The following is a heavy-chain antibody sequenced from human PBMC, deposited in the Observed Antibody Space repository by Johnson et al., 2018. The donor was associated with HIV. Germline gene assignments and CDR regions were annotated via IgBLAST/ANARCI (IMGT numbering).Heavy chain of an antibody. CDR2: IKEDGSEE. D-gene: IGHD2-2*01. J-gene: IGHJ3*02. CDR3: ARRSITSDGFDI. V-gene: IGHV3-7*01. CDR1: GFTFSNFW. Sequence: VQLVESGGALVQPGGSLGLSCAASGFTFSNFWMSWVRQAPGKGLEWVANIKEDGSEEHPVDSVQGRFTTSRENYKNSFYLHMNSLRAGDTAVYYCARRSITSDGFDIWGQGTMVTVSS.